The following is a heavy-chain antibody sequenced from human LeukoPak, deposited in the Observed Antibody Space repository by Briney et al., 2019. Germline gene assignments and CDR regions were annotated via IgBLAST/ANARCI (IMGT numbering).Heavy chain of an antibody. J-gene: IGHJ3*02. D-gene: IGHD3-16*02. V-gene: IGHV4-39*01. CDR3: ASPYYDYVWGSYRLDAFDI. CDR1: GGSISSSSYY. CDR2: IYYSGST. Sequence: PSETLSLTCTVSGGSISSSSYYWGWIRQPPGKGLEWIGSIYYSGSTYYNPSLKSRVTISVDTSKNQFSLKLSSVTAADTAVYYCASPYYDYVWGSYRLDAFDIWAKGQWSPSLQ.